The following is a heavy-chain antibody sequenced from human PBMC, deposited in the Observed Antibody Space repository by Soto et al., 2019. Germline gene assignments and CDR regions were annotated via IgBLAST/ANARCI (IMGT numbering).Heavy chain of an antibody. V-gene: IGHV3-30-3*01. D-gene: IGHD6-19*01. CDR3: ARDFPPRIAVAGTGDNWFDP. CDR2: ISYDGSNK. CDR1: GFTFSSYA. J-gene: IGHJ5*02. Sequence: QVQLVESGGGVVQPGRSLRLSCAASGFTFSSYAMHWVRQAPGKGLEWVAVISYDGSNKYYADSVKGLFTISRDNSKNTLYLQMNSLRAEDTAVYYCARDFPPRIAVAGTGDNWFDPWGQGTLVTVSS.